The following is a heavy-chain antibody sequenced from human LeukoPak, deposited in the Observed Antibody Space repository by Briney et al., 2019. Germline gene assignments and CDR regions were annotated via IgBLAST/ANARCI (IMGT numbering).Heavy chain of an antibody. Sequence: GGSLRLSCAASGSTFDNYAMHWVRQAPGKGLEWVSGIAWNSGNTGFADSVKGRFTISRDNAENSLYLQMNSQTPEDTAFYFCAKDMNSYGSGSSYNPWGPFDSWGQGTLVTVSS. CDR2: IAWNSGNT. D-gene: IGHD3-10*01. CDR1: GSTFDNYA. CDR3: AKDMNSYGSGSSYNPWGPFDS. J-gene: IGHJ4*02. V-gene: IGHV3-9*01.